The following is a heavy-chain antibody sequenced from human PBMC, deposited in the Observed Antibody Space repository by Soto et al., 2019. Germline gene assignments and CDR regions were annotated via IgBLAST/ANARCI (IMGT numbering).Heavy chain of an antibody. V-gene: IGHV1-69*01. CDR2: IIPIFGTA. J-gene: IGHJ6*02. CDR1: GGTFSSYA. Sequence: QVQLVQSGAEVKKPGSSVKVSCKASGGTFSSYAISWVRQAPGQGLEWMGGIIPIFGTANYAQKFQGRVTITADESTSTAYMELSSLRSEDTAVYYCAREREDCTSTCCYGYYGMDVWGQGTTVTVSS. CDR3: AREREDCTSTCCYGYYGMDV. D-gene: IGHD2-2*01.